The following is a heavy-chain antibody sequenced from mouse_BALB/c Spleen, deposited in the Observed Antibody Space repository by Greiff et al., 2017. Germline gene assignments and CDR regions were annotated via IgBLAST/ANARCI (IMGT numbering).Heavy chain of an antibody. CDR2: INPYNGDT. J-gene: IGHJ1*01. CDR3: GRSVTTVVATDWYFDV. V-gene: IGHV1-37*01. CDR1: GYSFTGYF. D-gene: IGHD1-1*01. Sequence: VQLKESGPELVKPGASVKISCKASGYSFTGYFMNWVKQSHGKSLEWIGRINPYNGDTFYNQKFKGKATLTVDKSSSTAHMELLSLTSEDSAVYYCGRSVTTVVATDWYFDVWGAGTTVTVSS.